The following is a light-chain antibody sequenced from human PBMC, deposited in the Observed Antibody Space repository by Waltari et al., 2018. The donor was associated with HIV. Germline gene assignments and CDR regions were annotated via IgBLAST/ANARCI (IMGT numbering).Light chain of an antibody. Sequence: QSVLTQPPSASGTPGQMVTISCSGSGSDFARNTINWYQPLPGAAPKLLIYSNDQRPSRVPDRFSGSKSGTSASLAISGLQSDDETTYYCAIWDGSQNGPVFGGGTKLTVL. CDR1: GSDFARNT. J-gene: IGLJ2*01. V-gene: IGLV1-44*01. CDR3: AIWDGSQNGPV. CDR2: SND.